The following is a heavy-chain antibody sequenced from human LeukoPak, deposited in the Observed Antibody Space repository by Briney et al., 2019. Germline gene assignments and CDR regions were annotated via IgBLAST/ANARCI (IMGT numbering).Heavy chain of an antibody. V-gene: IGHV3-30*03. J-gene: IGHJ4*02. CDR2: ISYDGSNK. CDR3: ARLYSSSWYVDY. Sequence: GGSLRLSCAASGFTFSSYGMHWVRQAPGKGLEWVAVISYDGSNKYYADSVKGRFTISRDNSKNTLYLQMNSLRAEDTAVYYCARLYSSSWYVDYWGQGTLVTVSS. CDR1: GFTFSSYG. D-gene: IGHD6-13*01.